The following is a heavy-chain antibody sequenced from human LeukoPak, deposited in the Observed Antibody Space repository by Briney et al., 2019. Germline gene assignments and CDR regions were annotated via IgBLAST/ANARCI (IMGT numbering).Heavy chain of an antibody. CDR3: AGVYDSSGRDAFDI. D-gene: IGHD3-22*01. V-gene: IGHV4-59*01. CDR1: GGSISSYY. CDR2: IYYSGST. J-gene: IGHJ3*02. Sequence: SETLSLTCTVSGGSISSYYWSWIRQPPGKGLEWTGYIYYSGSTNYNPSLKSRVTISVDTSKNQFSLKLSSVTAADTAVYYCAGVYDSSGRDAFDIWGQGTMVTVSS.